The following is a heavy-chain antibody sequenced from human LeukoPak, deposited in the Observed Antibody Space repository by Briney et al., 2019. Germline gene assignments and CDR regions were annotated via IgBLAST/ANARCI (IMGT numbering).Heavy chain of an antibody. D-gene: IGHD6-19*01. J-gene: IGHJ6*02. CDR2: IYYSGST. V-gene: IGHV4-39*01. CDR3: ARRMSAVAGSYYYYGMDV. Sequence: SETLSLTCTVSGGSISSSSYYWGWIRQPPGKGLEWIGSIYYSGSTYYNPSLKSLVTISVDTSKNQFSLKLSSVTAADTAVYYCARRMSAVAGSYYYYGMDVWGQGTTVTVSS. CDR1: GGSISSSSYY.